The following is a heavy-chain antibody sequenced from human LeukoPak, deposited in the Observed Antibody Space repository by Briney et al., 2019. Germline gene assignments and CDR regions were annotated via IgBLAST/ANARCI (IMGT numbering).Heavy chain of an antibody. CDR3: ARAHGDYMNYFDY. Sequence: PSETLSLTCTVSGGSISSSSYYWGWIRQPPGKGLEWIGSIYYSGSTYYNPSLKSRVTISVDTSKNQFSLKLSSVTAADTAVYYCARAHGDYMNYFDYWGQGTLVTVSS. V-gene: IGHV4-39*07. J-gene: IGHJ4*02. CDR1: GGSISSSSYY. CDR2: IYYSGST. D-gene: IGHD4-17*01.